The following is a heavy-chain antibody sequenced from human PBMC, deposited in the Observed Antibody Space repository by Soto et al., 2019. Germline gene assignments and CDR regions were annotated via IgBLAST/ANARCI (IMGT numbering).Heavy chain of an antibody. D-gene: IGHD3-10*01. CDR2: ISSSGSTI. V-gene: IGHV3-11*01. CDR3: AGSSVRGVIIPLDY. CDR1: GFTFSDYY. J-gene: IGHJ4*02. Sequence: GGSLRLSCAASGFTFSDYYMSWIRQAPGKGLEWVSYISSSGSTIYYADSVKGRFTISRDNAKNSLYLQMNSLRAEDTAVYYCAGSSVRGVIIPLDYWGQGTLVTVSS.